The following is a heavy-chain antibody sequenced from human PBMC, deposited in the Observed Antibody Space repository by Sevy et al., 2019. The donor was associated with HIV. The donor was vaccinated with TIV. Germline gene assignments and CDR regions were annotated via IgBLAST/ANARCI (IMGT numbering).Heavy chain of an antibody. CDR2: IGTAGDT. CDR3: ARGGSDAFDF. V-gene: IGHV3-13*01. J-gene: IGHJ3*01. CDR1: GFNLRTYD. Sequence: GGSLRLSCAASGFNLRTYDMHWVRQAPGKGLEWVSAIGTAGDTSYPASVKGRFPISRENARNSLHLQMNNLGVGDTAMYFCARGGSDAFDFWGRGAMVTVSS. D-gene: IGHD3-10*01.